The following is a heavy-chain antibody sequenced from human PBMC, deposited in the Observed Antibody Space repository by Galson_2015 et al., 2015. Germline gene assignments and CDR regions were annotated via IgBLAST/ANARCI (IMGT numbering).Heavy chain of an antibody. Sequence: SLRLSCAASGFTFSTYAMNWVRQAPGKGLEWVSVISGSTGSTYYADSVKCRFTISRDNSENTVHLQMNSRRAEDTAVYFCAKALGEAAHSSFDYWGQGTLVTVSS. CDR2: ISGSTGST. CDR1: GFTFSTYA. CDR3: AKALGEAAHSSFDY. V-gene: IGHV3-23*01. D-gene: IGHD3-16*01. J-gene: IGHJ4*02.